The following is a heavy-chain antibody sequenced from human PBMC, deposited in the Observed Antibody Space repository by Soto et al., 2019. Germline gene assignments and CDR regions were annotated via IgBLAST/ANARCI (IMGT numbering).Heavy chain of an antibody. CDR3: ARARGGDSGDYASLFDR. CDR1: GGSVSIGDYL. Sequence: SETLSLTCTVFGGSVSIGDYLWSWIRQRPGKGLEWIGYIHDSGNTYYNPSLKSRVTISLDTSKNQFSLKVTPMTAADTAVYFCARARGGDSGDYASLFDRWGQGKLVTVSS. CDR2: IHDSGNT. D-gene: IGHD4-17*01. J-gene: IGHJ5*02. V-gene: IGHV4-30-4*01.